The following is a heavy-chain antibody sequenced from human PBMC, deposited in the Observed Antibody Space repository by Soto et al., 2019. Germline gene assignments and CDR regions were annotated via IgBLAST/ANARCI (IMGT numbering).Heavy chain of an antibody. D-gene: IGHD1-1*01. J-gene: IGHJ4*02. V-gene: IGHV1-18*01. CDR3: ARDDKRCAFESWYFAY. Sequence: QVQLVQSGAEVKKPGASVKVSCKASGYPFSSYGITWVRQAPGQGLEWMGWISAYNGNTNYAQKLQDRVTMTTDTSTSTAYMELRSLRSDDTAVYYCARDDKRCAFESWYFAYWGQGTLVTVSS. CDR2: ISAYNGNT. CDR1: GYPFSSYG.